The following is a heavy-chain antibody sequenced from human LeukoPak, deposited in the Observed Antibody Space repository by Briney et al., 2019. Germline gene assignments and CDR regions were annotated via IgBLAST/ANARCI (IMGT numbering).Heavy chain of an antibody. J-gene: IGHJ6*02. CDR2: INPNSGGT. V-gene: IGHV1-2*02. CDR1: GYTFTGYY. Sequence: VASVKVSCKASGYTFTGYYMHWVRQAPGQGLEWMGWINPNSGGTNYAQKFQGRVTITADESTSTAYMELSSLRSEDTAVYYCARAEAGFAGRSYYYYGMDVWGQGTTVTVSS. D-gene: IGHD3-10*01. CDR3: ARAEAGFAGRSYYYYGMDV.